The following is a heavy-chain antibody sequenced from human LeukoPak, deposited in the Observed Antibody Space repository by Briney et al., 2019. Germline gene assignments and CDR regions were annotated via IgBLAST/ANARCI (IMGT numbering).Heavy chain of an antibody. V-gene: IGHV1-18*01. CDR1: GYTFTSYG. D-gene: IGHD4-23*01. CDR2: ISAYNGNT. Sequence: ASVKVSCKASGYTFTSYGISWVRQAPGQGLEWMGWISAYNGNTNYAQKLQGRVTMTTDTSTSTAYMELRSLRSDDTAVYYCARDQALTMVVTQTDYWGQGTLVTVSS. J-gene: IGHJ4*02. CDR3: ARDQALTMVVTQTDY.